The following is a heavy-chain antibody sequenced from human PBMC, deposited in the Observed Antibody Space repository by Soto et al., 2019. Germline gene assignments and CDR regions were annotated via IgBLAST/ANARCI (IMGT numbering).Heavy chain of an antibody. CDR1: GFTFSSYS. CDR3: LGEELVGRGYYYYGMDV. Sequence: GGSLRLSCAASGFTFSSYSVNWVRQAPGKGLEWVSSISSSSSYIYYADSVKGRFTISRDNAKNSLYLQMNSLRAEDTAVYYCLGEELVGRGYYYYGMDVWGQGTTVTVSS. CDR2: ISSSSSYI. V-gene: IGHV3-21*01. J-gene: IGHJ6*02. D-gene: IGHD6-6*01.